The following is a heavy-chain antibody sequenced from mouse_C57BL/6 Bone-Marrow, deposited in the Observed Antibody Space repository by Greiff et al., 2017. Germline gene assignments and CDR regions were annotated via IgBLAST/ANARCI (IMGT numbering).Heavy chain of an antibody. CDR3: TRSGDGSTRYFDV. V-gene: IGHV1-5*01. CDR1: GYTFTSYW. D-gene: IGHD2-3*01. J-gene: IGHJ1*03. CDR2: IYPGNSDT. Sequence: VQLQQSGTVLARPGASVKMSCKTSGYTFTSYWMHWVKQRPGQGLEWIGAIYPGNSDTSYNQKFKGKAKLTAVTSASTAYMELSSLTNDDSAVYYCTRSGDGSTRYFDVWCTGTTVTVSS.